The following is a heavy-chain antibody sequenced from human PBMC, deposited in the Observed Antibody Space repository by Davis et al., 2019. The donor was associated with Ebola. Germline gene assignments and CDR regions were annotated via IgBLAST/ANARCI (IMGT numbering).Heavy chain of an antibody. D-gene: IGHD3-3*01. CDR3: AKSGLSFGVVKYHYGMDV. Sequence: GGSLRLSCAASGFTFSDYAMSWVRQAPGKGLEWVSAMSGSGGSTYYTDSVKGRFTISRDNSKNTLFLQMNSLRAEDTAVYYCAKSGLSFGVVKYHYGMDVWGKGTTVTVSS. V-gene: IGHV3-23*01. J-gene: IGHJ6*04. CDR2: MSGSGGST. CDR1: GFTFSDYA.